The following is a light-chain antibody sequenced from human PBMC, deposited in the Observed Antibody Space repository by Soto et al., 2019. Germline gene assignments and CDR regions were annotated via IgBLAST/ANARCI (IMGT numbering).Light chain of an antibody. CDR3: QAYDYSLTASV. CDR2: EVN. CDR1: SSDVGGYNY. J-gene: IGLJ3*02. V-gene: IGLV2-8*01. Sequence: QSALTQPPSASGSPGQSVTISCTGTSSDVGGYNYVPWYQQHPGKAPKLMIYEVNKRPSGVPDRFSGSKSGNTASLTVSGLQAEDEAEYYCQAYDYSLTASVFGGGTKLTVL.